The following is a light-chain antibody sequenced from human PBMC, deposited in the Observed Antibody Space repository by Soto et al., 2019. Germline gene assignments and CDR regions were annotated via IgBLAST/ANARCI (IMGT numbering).Light chain of an antibody. J-gene: IGLJ2*01. CDR2: EDD. CDR1: SSDVGTYDL. V-gene: IGLV2-23*02. CDR3: CSYAGSRTFI. Sequence: QSALTQPASVSGSPGQSITISCTGTSSDVGTYDLVSWYQQYPTKAPKLIIFEDDKRSSGVSNRFSGSKSVYTASLTISGLRTEDEAFYFCCSYAGSRTFIFGGGTKLTVL.